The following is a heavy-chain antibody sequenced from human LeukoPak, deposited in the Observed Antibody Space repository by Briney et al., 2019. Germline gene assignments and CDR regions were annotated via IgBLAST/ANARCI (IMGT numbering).Heavy chain of an antibody. CDR3: ARDLKTAMDYFDY. J-gene: IGHJ4*02. CDR1: GFTLSSYA. Sequence: GGSLRLSCAASGFTLSSYAMSWVRQAPGKGLEWVSAISDSGNTYHADSVKGRFTISRDNSKNTLFLQMNSLRPEDTAVYYCARDLKTAMDYFDYWGQGALVTVSS. D-gene: IGHD2-2*01. V-gene: IGHV3-23*01. CDR2: ISDSGNT.